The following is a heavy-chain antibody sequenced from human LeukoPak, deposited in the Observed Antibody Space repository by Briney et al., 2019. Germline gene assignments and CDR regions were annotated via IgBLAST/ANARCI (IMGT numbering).Heavy chain of an antibody. Sequence: GGSLRLSCAASGFTFSSYSMNWVRQAPGKGLEWVSSISSSSSYIYYADSVKGRFTISRDNAKNSLYLQMNSLRAEDTAVYYCARKWRYYDSSGYFDYWGQGTLVTVSS. CDR2: ISSSSSYI. CDR1: GFTFSSYS. V-gene: IGHV3-21*01. D-gene: IGHD3-22*01. J-gene: IGHJ4*02. CDR3: ARKWRYYDSSGYFDY.